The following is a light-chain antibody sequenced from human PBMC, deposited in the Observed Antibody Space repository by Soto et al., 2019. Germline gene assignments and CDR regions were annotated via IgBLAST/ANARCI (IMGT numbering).Light chain of an antibody. CDR3: QQYNNWPPFT. Sequence: EIVMTQSPATLSVSPGERATLSCRASQSVSSNLAWYQQKPGQAPRLLIYGASTRATGIPARFSGSGSGTEFTLTISSLQSEGFAVYYCQQYNNWPPFTFGPGTKVDI. V-gene: IGKV3-15*01. CDR2: GAS. CDR1: QSVSSN. J-gene: IGKJ3*01.